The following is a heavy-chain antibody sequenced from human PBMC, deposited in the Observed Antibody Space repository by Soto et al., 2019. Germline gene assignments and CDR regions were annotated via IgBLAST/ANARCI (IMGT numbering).Heavy chain of an antibody. CDR2: IYYSGST. CDR1: GGSISSGDYY. J-gene: IGHJ6*02. V-gene: IGHV4-30-4*01. CDR3: ARVLGKWKHAAYFYYGMDV. D-gene: IGHD1-1*01. Sequence: SETLSLTCTVSGGSISSGDYYWSWIRQPPGKGLEWIGYIYYSGSTHYNPSLRSRVTISADTSKNQFSLNLSSVTAADTAVYHCARVLGKWKHAAYFYYGMDVWGQGTTVTVS.